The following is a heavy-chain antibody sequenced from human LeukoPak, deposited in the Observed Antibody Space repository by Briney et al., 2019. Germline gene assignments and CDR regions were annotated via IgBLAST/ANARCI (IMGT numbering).Heavy chain of an antibody. CDR1: GYTFTSYD. CDR3: ARGSGVLSYYYYGMDV. D-gene: IGHD7-27*01. CDR2: MNPNSGNT. Sequence: ASVKVSCKASGYTFTSYDINWVRQATGQGLEWMGWMNPNSGNTGYAQKFQGRVTMTRNTSISTAYMELSSLRSEDTAVYYCARGSGVLSYYYYGMDVWGQGTTVTVS. J-gene: IGHJ6*02. V-gene: IGHV1-8*01.